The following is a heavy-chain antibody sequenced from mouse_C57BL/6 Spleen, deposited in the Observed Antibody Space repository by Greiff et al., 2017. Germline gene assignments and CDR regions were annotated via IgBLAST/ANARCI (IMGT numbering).Heavy chain of an antibody. CDR2: IDPSDSYT. CDR1: GYTFTSYW. CDR3: ARTHYGSSYRYFDY. J-gene: IGHJ2*01. V-gene: IGHV1-50*01. Sequence: VKLQQPGAELVKPGASVKLSCKASGYTFTSYWMQWVKQRPGQGLEWIGEIDPSDSYTNSTQKFKGKATLTVDTSSRTAYMQLSSLTSEDSAVYYCARTHYGSSYRYFDYWGQGTTLTVSS. D-gene: IGHD1-1*01.